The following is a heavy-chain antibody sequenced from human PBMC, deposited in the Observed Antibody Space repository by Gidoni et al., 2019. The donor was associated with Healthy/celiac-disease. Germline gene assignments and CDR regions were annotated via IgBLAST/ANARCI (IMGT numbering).Heavy chain of an antibody. Sequence: QVQLVQSGAEVKKPGSSVKVSCKASGGTFSSYAISWVRQAPGQGLEWTGGIIPIFGTANYAQKFQGRVTITADESTSTAYMELSSLRSEDTAVYYCARDPGGYSYGPNYYYGMDVWGQGTTVTVSS. CDR2: IIPIFGTA. CDR3: ARDPGGYSYGPNYYYGMDV. D-gene: IGHD5-18*01. J-gene: IGHJ6*02. CDR1: GGTFSSYA. V-gene: IGHV1-69*01.